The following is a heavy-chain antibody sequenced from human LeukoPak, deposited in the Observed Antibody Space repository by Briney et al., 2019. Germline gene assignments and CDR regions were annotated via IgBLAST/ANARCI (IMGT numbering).Heavy chain of an antibody. J-gene: IGHJ6*03. D-gene: IGHD6-19*01. CDR2: ISAYNGNT. CDR1: GYTFTSYG. CDR3: ARDRRVAVAGDYYYYYMDV. V-gene: IGHV1-18*01. Sequence: ASVKVSCKASGYTFTSYGIGWVRQAPGQGLEWMGWISAYNGNTNYAQKLQGRVTMTTDTSTSTAYMELRSLRSDDTAVYYCARDRRVAVAGDYYYYYMDVWGKGTTVTVSS.